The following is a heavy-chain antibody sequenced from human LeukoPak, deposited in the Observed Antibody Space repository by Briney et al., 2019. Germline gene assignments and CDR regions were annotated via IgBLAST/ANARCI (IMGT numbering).Heavy chain of an antibody. CDR3: ASWVEGIAAAVGAFDI. V-gene: IGHV4-39*01. Sequence: SETLSLTCTVSGGSISSSSYYWGWIRQPPGKGLEGIGSIYYSRSTYYNSSLKSRGTISVDTSKNQFSLKLSSVTAADTAVYYCASWVEGIAAAVGAFDIWGQGTMVTVSS. J-gene: IGHJ3*02. CDR1: GGSISSSSYY. D-gene: IGHD6-13*01. CDR2: IYYSRST.